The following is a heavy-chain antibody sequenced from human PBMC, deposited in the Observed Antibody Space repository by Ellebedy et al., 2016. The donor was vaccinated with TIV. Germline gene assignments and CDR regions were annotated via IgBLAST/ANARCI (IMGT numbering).Heavy chain of an antibody. V-gene: IGHV3-48*03. Sequence: GGSLRLSXAASGFTFSIYAMTWVRQAPGKGLEWVSYISSSGSTIFYADSVKGRFTISRDNAKNSLYLQMNSLRAEDTAVYYCARDYWDADYGEDYWGQGTLVTASS. CDR3: ARDYWDADYGEDY. CDR1: GFTFSIYA. CDR2: ISSSGSTI. J-gene: IGHJ4*02. D-gene: IGHD4-17*01.